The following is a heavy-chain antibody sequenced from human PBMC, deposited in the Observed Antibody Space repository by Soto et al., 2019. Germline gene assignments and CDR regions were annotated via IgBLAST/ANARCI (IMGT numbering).Heavy chain of an antibody. V-gene: IGHV1-69*12. Sequence: QVQLVQSGAEVKKPGSSVKVSCKASGGTFSSYAISWVRQAPGQGLEWMGGIIPIFGTANYAQKFQGRVTITADESRSTAHRELRSLRSEDTAVYYCARDTIDCSGGSCYSSFFDYWGQGTLVTVSS. CDR3: ARDTIDCSGGSCYSSFFDY. D-gene: IGHD2-15*01. CDR1: GGTFSSYA. J-gene: IGHJ4*02. CDR2: IIPIFGTA.